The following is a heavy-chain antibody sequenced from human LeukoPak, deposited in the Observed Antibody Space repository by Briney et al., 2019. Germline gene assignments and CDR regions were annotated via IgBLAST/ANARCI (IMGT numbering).Heavy chain of an antibody. V-gene: IGHV3-7*03. J-gene: IGHJ4*02. CDR1: GFTFSTYG. CDR2: IRQDGDTK. Sequence: GGSLRLSCAVSGFTFSTYGMHWVRQAPGKGLEWVANIRQDGDTKYYVDSVKGRFTISRDNAMNSLYLQMNSLRAEDTAIYYCARSLPYGTTWYGRSDFWGQGTLVTVSS. CDR3: ARSLPYGTTWYGRSDF. D-gene: IGHD6-13*01.